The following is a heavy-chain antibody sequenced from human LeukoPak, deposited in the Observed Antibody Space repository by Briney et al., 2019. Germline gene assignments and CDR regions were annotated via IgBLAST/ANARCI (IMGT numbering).Heavy chain of an antibody. CDR2: FYYSGST. Sequence: PSETLSLTCTVSGGSITSSNYYWGWIRQPPWKGLGWIGSFYYSGSTNYNPSLKSRGTISVDTSKNQFSLKLSSVTAADTAVYYCVYYYGSGSVEYWGQGTLVTVSS. V-gene: IGHV4-39*01. CDR3: VYYYGSGSVEY. CDR1: GGSITSSNYY. D-gene: IGHD3-10*01. J-gene: IGHJ4*02.